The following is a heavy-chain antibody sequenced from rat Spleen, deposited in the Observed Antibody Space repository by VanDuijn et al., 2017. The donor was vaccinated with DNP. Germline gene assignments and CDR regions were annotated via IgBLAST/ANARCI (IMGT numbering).Heavy chain of an antibody. CDR2: IIYDGSRT. J-gene: IGHJ1*01. D-gene: IGHD1-10*01. CDR1: GFTFSDYN. CDR3: ARGENNYIYWYFDF. V-gene: IGHV5S10*01. Sequence: EVQLVESGGGLVQPGRSLKLSCAASGFTFSDYNMAWVRQAPKTGLEWVANIIYDGSRTHYRDSVKGRFTISRDNAKNTLYLQMDSLRSEDTATYYCARGENNYIYWYFDFWGPGTMVTVSS.